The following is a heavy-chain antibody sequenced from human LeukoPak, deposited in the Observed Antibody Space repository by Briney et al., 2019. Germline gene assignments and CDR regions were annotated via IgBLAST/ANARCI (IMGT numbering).Heavy chain of an antibody. CDR2: TYYRSKWYN. CDR1: GDSVSDNTAA. D-gene: IGHD5-12*01. J-gene: IGHJ4*02. Sequence: SQTLSLTCAISGDSVSDNTAAWNWIRQFPSRGLEWLGRTYYRSKWYNDYAVSVKSRITINPDTSKNQFSLQLNSVTPEDAAVYYCASTHNSGGYIDYWGQGTLVTVSS. V-gene: IGHV6-1*01. CDR3: ASTHNSGGYIDY.